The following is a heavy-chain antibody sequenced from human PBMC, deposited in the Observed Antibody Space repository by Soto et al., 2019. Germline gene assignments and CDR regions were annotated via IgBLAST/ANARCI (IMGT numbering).Heavy chain of an antibody. V-gene: IGHV3-30*18. J-gene: IGHJ4*02. CDR1: GFTFSSYG. CDR2: ISYDGSNK. D-gene: IGHD6-19*01. CDR3: AKPPGYSSGWYDY. Sequence: QVQLVESGGGVVQPGRSLRLSCAASGFTFSSYGMHVVRQAPCKGLEWVAVISYDGSNKYSADSVKGRFTISRDNSKNTLYLQMNSLRAEDTAVYYCAKPPGYSSGWYDYWGQGTLVTVSS.